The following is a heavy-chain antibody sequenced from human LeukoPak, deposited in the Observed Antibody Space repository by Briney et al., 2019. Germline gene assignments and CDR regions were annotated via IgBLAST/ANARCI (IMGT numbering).Heavy chain of an antibody. V-gene: IGHV3-23*01. CDR2: ISGNGGSA. J-gene: IGHJ4*02. CDR1: GFTFSTYA. CDR3: AKDLPTVNTWIYFDY. D-gene: IGHD4-17*01. Sequence: GGSLRLSCAASGFTFSTYALSWVRQAPGKGLEWVSSISGNGGSAYYTDSVKGRFTISRDNSKNTLYLQMNSLRAEDRAVYYCAKDLPTVNTWIYFDYWGQGTLVTVSS.